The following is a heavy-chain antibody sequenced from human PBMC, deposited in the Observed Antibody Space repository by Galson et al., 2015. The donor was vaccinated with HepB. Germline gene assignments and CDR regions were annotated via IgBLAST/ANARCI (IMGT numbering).Heavy chain of an antibody. J-gene: IGHJ4*02. CDR2: INHSGST. D-gene: IGHD4-17*01. CDR1: GGSFSGYY. CDR3: ARGNGPDYGDYFDY. Sequence: ETLSLTCAVYGGSFSGYYWSWIRQPPGKGLEWIGEINHSGSTNYNPSLKSRVTISVDTSKNQFSLKLSSVTAADTAVYYCARGNGPDYGDYFDYWGQGTLVTVSS. V-gene: IGHV4-34*01.